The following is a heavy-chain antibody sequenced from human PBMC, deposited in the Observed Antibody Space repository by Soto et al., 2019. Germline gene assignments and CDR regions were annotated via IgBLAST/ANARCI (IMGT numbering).Heavy chain of an antibody. J-gene: IGHJ6*03. CDR1: GFTFSTYA. Sequence: EVQLLESGGGLVQPGGSLRLSCAASGFTFSTYAMSWVRQAPGKGLEWVSTITTSGGNTYYADSVQGRFTISRDNSGDTLYLQMNSLRAEDTAVYYCAGRYCTNGVCYTNYYYYIDVWGKGTTVTVSS. V-gene: IGHV3-23*01. D-gene: IGHD2-8*01. CDR2: ITTSGGNT. CDR3: AGRYCTNGVCYTNYYYYIDV.